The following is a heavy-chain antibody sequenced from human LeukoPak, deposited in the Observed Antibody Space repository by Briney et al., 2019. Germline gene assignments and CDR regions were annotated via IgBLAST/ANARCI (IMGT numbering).Heavy chain of an antibody. CDR2: IGWDDDI. D-gene: IGHD2-2*01. V-gene: IGHV2-70*04. CDR1: GFSLRTSGMR. J-gene: IGHJ4*02. CDR3: ARTYSTTSYFFDY. Sequence: SGPTLVNPTQTLTLTCTFSGFSLRTSGMRVSWIRQPPGKALEWLARIGWDDDIFYRTSLKTRLTISKDTSKNQVVLIMTNMDPVDTATYYCARTYSTTSYFFDYWGQGTLVTVSS.